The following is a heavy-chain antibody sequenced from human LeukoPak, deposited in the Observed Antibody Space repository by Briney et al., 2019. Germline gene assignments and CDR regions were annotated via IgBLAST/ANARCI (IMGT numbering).Heavy chain of an antibody. D-gene: IGHD3-22*01. Sequence: ASVKVSCKASGYTFTSYGISWVRQAPGQGLEWMGWISAYNGNTNYVQKLQGRVTMTTDTSTSTAYMELRSLRSDDTAVYYCARALDYYDSSGYYNYWGQGTLVTVSS. J-gene: IGHJ4*02. CDR3: ARALDYYDSSGYYNY. CDR1: GYTFTSYG. CDR2: ISAYNGNT. V-gene: IGHV1-18*01.